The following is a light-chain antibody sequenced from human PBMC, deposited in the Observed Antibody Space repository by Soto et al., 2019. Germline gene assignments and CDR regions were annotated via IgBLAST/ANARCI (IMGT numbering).Light chain of an antibody. CDR2: GAS. V-gene: IGKV3D-15*01. Sequence: XIVXTQSPATLSVSPGERATLSCRASQSVRSNLAWYQQKPGQAPRLLIYGASSRATGIPARFSGSGSGTEFTLTISSLQSEDFAVYYCQQYNNWPAITFGQGTRLEI. CDR1: QSVRSN. CDR3: QQYNNWPAIT. J-gene: IGKJ5*01.